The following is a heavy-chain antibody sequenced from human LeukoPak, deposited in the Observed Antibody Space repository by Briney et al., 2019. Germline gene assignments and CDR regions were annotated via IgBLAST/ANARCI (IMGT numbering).Heavy chain of an antibody. J-gene: IGHJ4*02. V-gene: IGHV3-33*01. CDR3: ARDLNREDFDY. Sequence: GGSLRLSCAASGFGFSNYDMHWVRQAPGKGLEWVAIIWLDGSATYYGDSVKGRFTISRDNSKNILYLQMDDLRVEDTAVYYCARDLNREDFDYWGQGTLVAVSS. CDR1: GFGFSNYD. D-gene: IGHD1-14*01. CDR2: IWLDGSAT.